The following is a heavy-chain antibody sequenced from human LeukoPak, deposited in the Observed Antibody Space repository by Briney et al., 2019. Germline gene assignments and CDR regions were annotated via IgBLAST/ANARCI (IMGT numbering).Heavy chain of an antibody. CDR3: ARTVAGTPNI. Sequence: SEILSLTCAVYGGSFSGYYWSWIRQPPGKGLEWIGEINHSGSTNYNPSLKSRVTISVDTSKNQFSLKLSSVTAADTAVYYCARTVAGTPNIWGQGTMVTVSS. D-gene: IGHD6-19*01. J-gene: IGHJ3*02. CDR2: INHSGST. V-gene: IGHV4-34*01. CDR1: GGSFSGYY.